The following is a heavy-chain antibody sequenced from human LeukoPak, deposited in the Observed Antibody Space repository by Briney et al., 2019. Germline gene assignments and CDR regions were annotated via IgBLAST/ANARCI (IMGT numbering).Heavy chain of an antibody. J-gene: IGHJ4*02. Sequence: PGGSLRLSCAASGFTFSSYEMNWVRQAPGKGLEWVSYISSSGSTIYYADSVKGRFTISRDNAKNSLYLQMNSLRAEDTAVYYCARGPAYCGGDCYSPFDYWRQGTLVTVSS. D-gene: IGHD2-21*02. CDR2: ISSSGSTI. CDR3: ARGPAYCGGDCYSPFDY. CDR1: GFTFSSYE. V-gene: IGHV3-48*03.